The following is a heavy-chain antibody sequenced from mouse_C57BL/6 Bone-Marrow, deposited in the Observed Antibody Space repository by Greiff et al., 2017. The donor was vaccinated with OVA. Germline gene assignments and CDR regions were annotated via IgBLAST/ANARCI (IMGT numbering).Heavy chain of an antibody. V-gene: IGHV5-4*01. Sequence: EVMLVESGGGLVKPGGSLKLSCAASGFTFSSYAMSWVRQTPEKRLEWVATISDGGSYTYYPDNVKGRFTISRDNAKNNLYLQMSHLKSEDTAMYDCARDLPCCFDYWGQGTTLTVSS. J-gene: IGHJ2*01. CDR1: GFTFSSYA. CDR2: ISDGGSYT. CDR3: ARDLPCCFDY.